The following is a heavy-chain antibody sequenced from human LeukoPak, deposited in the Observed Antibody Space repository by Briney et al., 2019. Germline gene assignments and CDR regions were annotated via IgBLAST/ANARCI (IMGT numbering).Heavy chain of an antibody. D-gene: IGHD3-22*01. CDR3: ARDMAYYDSSGYYG. V-gene: IGHV3-48*04. J-gene: IGHJ4*02. Sequence: PGGSLRLSCAASGFTFSSYSMNWVRQAPGKGLEWVSYISSSSSTIYYADSVKGRFTISRDNAKNSLYLQMNSLRAEDTAVYYCARDMAYYDSSGYYGWGQGALVTVSS. CDR1: GFTFSSYS. CDR2: ISSSSSTI.